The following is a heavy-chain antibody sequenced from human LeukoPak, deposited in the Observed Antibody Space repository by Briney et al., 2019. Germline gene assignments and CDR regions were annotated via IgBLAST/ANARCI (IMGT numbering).Heavy chain of an antibody. Sequence: GASVKVSCKAPGYTFTGYYMHWVRQAPGQGLEWMGWINPNSGGTNYAQKFQGRVTMTRDTSISTAYMELSRLRSDDTAVYYCARRVGATGSPDAFDIWGQGTMVTVSS. CDR1: GYTFTGYY. CDR2: INPNSGGT. V-gene: IGHV1-2*02. CDR3: ARRVGATGSPDAFDI. J-gene: IGHJ3*02. D-gene: IGHD1-26*01.